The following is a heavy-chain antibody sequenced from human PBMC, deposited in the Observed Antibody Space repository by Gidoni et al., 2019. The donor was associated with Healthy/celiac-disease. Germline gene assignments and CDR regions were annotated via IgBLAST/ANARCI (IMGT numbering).Heavy chain of an antibody. CDR2: ISSRSSTI. V-gene: IGHV3-48*01. CDR3: AREAIRAFDI. J-gene: IGHJ3*02. Sequence: EVQLVESGGGLVQPGGALRLSCAASGFTCSSYNMNWVRQAPGKGLEWVSYISSRSSTIYYADSVKGRFTISRDNAKNSLYLQMNSLRAEDTAVYYCAREAIRAFDIWGQGTMVTVSS. CDR1: GFTCSSYN.